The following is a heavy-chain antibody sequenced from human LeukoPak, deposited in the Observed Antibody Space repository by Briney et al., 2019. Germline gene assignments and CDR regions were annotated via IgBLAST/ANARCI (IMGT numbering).Heavy chain of an antibody. J-gene: IGHJ4*02. CDR3: AKELDTMFFDY. Sequence: GGALRLSCANSGFNFDRYTIHWVGQAPGKGLEWVSLAGWAGGTTFYSDSVRGRFNISRDSGRKSVYLQMNSLTTDDTAFYFCAKELDTMFFDYWGRGALVTVSS. V-gene: IGHV3-43*01. CDR2: AGWAGGTT. CDR1: GFNFDRYT. D-gene: IGHD3-10*02.